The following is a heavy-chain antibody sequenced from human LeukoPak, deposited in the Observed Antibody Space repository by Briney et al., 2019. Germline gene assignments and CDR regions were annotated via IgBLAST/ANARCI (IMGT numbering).Heavy chain of an antibody. Sequence: PGGSLRLPCTASGFRISNHWMHGVRQAPGKGLVWVSRISPDGSSTTYADSVKGRFTISRDNAKNTVYMEMNSLRAEDTAVYYCARGTVLWRGVDSWGQGTLVTVSS. V-gene: IGHV3-74*01. J-gene: IGHJ4*02. CDR3: ARGTVLWRGVDS. CDR1: GFRISNHW. D-gene: IGHD3-3*01. CDR2: ISPDGSST.